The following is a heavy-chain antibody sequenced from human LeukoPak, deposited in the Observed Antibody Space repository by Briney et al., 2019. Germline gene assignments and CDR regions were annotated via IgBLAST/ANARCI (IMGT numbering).Heavy chain of an antibody. D-gene: IGHD5-12*01. CDR1: GFTFSTYW. CDR2: IKTDGSIK. J-gene: IGHJ4*02. Sequence: GGSLRLSCAASGFTFSTYWMHWVRQAPGKGLEWVSRIKTDGSIKSSADAVKGRFTISRDNAKNTLYLQMNSLRVEDTAVYYCAREGRVSGYDFDCWGQGTLVTVSS. CDR3: AREGRVSGYDFDC. V-gene: IGHV3-74*01.